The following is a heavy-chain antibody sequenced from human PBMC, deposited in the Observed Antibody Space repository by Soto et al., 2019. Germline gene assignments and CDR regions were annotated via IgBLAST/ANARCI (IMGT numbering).Heavy chain of an antibody. D-gene: IGHD6-6*01. CDR1: GGSFSGYY. V-gene: IGHV4-34*01. J-gene: IGHJ5*02. CDR3: ARGRIAARPLNWFDP. CDR2: INHSGST. Sequence: SETLSLTCAVYGGSFSGYYWSWIRQPPGKGLEWIGEINHSGSTNYNPSLKSRVTISVDTSKNQFSLKLSSVTAADTAVYYCARGRIAARPLNWFDPWGQGTLVTVSS.